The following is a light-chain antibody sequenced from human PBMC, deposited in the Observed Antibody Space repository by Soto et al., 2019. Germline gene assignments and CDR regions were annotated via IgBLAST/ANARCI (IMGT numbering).Light chain of an antibody. CDR1: QPITNY. CDR3: QQTYRTPMYT. Sequence: DIEMTQSPLSLSPSVGDRVTITCRASQPITNYLNWYHQKAGKAPELLIYAASSLRSGVPFRFSGSGYGTDFTLTISDLQPEDFGIYFCQQTYRTPMYTFGRGTKLEI. J-gene: IGKJ2*01. V-gene: IGKV1-39*01. CDR2: AAS.